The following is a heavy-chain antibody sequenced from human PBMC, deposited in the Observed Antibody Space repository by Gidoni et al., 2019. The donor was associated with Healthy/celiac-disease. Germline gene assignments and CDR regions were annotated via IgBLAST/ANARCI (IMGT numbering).Heavy chain of an antibody. CDR1: GFTVSSYG. D-gene: IGHD5-18*01. Sequence: QVQLVESGGGVVQPGRSLRLACAASGFTVSSYGLHWVRQAPGKGLEWVAVIWYDGSNKYYADSVKGRFTISRDNSKNTLYLQMNSLRAEDTAVYYCARDPGLEWILNWFDPWGQGTLVTVSS. CDR3: ARDPGLEWILNWFDP. J-gene: IGHJ5*02. CDR2: IWYDGSNK. V-gene: IGHV3-33*01.